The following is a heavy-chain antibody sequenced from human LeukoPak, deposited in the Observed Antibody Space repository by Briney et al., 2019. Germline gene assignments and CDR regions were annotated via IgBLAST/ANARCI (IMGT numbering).Heavy chain of an antibody. J-gene: IGHJ6*02. CDR1: GGSISSSSYY. Sequence: PSETLSLTCTVSGGSISSSSYYWGWIRQPPGKGLEWIGSIYYSGSTYYNPSLKSRVTISVDTSKNQFSLKLSSVTAADTAVYYCARGYYGDYVLVYYYGMDVWGQGTTVTVSS. CDR3: ARGYYGDYVLVYYYGMDV. CDR2: IYYSGST. D-gene: IGHD4-17*01. V-gene: IGHV4-39*07.